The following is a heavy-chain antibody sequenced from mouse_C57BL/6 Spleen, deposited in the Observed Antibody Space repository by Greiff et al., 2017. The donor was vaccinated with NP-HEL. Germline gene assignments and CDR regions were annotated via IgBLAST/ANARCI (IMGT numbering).Heavy chain of an antibody. CDR3: ARRGDYGNYVLYYFDY. CDR2: IHPNSGST. J-gene: IGHJ2*01. D-gene: IGHD2-1*01. Sequence: VQLQQPGAELVKPGASVKLSCKASGYTFTSYWMHWVKQRPGQGLEWIGMIHPNSGSTNYNEKFKSKATLTVDKSSSTAYMQLSSLTSEDSAVYYCARRGDYGNYVLYYFDYWGQGTTLTVSS. V-gene: IGHV1-64*01. CDR1: GYTFTSYW.